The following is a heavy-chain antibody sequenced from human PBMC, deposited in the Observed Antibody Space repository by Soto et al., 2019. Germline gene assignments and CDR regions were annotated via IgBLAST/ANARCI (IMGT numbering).Heavy chain of an antibody. CDR3: ARQNGDFDYYFYGVDV. CDR1: GSSIVSYY. D-gene: IGHD4-17*01. Sequence: QVQLQESGPGLVKPSETLSLTCTVSGSSIVSYYWSWIRQPPGKGLEWIGHIYYRGTTTYNPSLQSRVTISVDTSKNQFSLRLSSLTAAGTAVYYCARQNGDFDYYFYGVDVWGQGTTVTVS. V-gene: IGHV4-59*01. J-gene: IGHJ6*02. CDR2: IYYRGTT.